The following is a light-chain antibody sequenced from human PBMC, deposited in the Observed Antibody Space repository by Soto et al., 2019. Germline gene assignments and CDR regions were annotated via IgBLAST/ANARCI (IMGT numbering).Light chain of an antibody. CDR3: MQALQTPLT. V-gene: IGKV2-28*01. CDR2: MGS. J-gene: IGKJ4*01. Sequence: DIVMTQSPLSLSVTPGEPASISCRSSQSLLYSNGYNYLDWYLQKPGQSPQLLIYMGSNRASGVPDRLSGSGSGTDFTLKISRVEAEDVGIYYCMQALQTPLTFGGGTKVEI. CDR1: QSLLYSNGYNY.